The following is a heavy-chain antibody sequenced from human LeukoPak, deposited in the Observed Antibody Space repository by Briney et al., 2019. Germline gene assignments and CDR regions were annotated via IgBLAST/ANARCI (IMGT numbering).Heavy chain of an antibody. CDR1: GGSFSGYY. J-gene: IGHJ4*02. V-gene: IGHV4-34*01. Sequence: PSETLSLTCAVYGGSFSGYYSSWIRQPPGKGLEWIGEINHSGSTNYNPSLKSRVTISVDTSKNQFSLKLSSVTAADTAVYYCARGEPGYCSGGSCYPFDYWGQGTLVTVSS. CDR3: ARGEPGYCSGGSCYPFDY. CDR2: INHSGST. D-gene: IGHD2-15*01.